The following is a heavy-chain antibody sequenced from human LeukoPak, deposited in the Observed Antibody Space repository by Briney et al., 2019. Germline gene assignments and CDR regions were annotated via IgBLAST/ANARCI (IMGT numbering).Heavy chain of an antibody. CDR3: SKANIAMVLYYMDV. CDR1: GFTFEDYA. D-gene: IGHD5-18*01. J-gene: IGHJ6*03. V-gene: IGHV3-43*01. CDR2: ISWDGGST. Sequence: GGSLRLSCAASGFTFEDYAIHWVRQAPGKGLEWVSLISWDGGSTYYADSVKGRFTISRDNSKNSLYLQMNSLRTEDTALYYCSKANIAMVLYYMDVWGKGTTVTVSS.